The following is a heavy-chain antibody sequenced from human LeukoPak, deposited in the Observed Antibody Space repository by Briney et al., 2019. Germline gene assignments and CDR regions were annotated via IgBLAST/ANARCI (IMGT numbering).Heavy chain of an antibody. CDR1: GYSFTNYW. CDR3: ARSPRYCSSTSCCYFDY. Sequence: GESLKISCKGSGYSFTNYWIGWVRQMPGKGLEWTGIIYPGDSDTRYSPSFQGQVTMSADKSISTAYLQWSSLKASDTAMYYCARSPRYCSSTSCCYFDYWGQGTLVTVSS. CDR2: IYPGDSDT. D-gene: IGHD2-2*01. J-gene: IGHJ4*02. V-gene: IGHV5-51*01.